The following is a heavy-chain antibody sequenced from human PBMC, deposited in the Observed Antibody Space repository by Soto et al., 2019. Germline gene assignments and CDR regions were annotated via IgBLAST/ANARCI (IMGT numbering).Heavy chain of an antibody. D-gene: IGHD6-13*01. Sequence: SETLSLTCTVSGGSISSYYWSWIRQPPGKGLEWIGYIYYSGSTNYNPSLKSRVTISVDTSKNQFSLKLSSVTAADTAVYYCARDRGIAAAGKGYYCGMDVWGQGTTVT. CDR1: GGSISSYY. V-gene: IGHV4-59*01. CDR2: IYYSGST. CDR3: ARDRGIAAAGKGYYCGMDV. J-gene: IGHJ6*02.